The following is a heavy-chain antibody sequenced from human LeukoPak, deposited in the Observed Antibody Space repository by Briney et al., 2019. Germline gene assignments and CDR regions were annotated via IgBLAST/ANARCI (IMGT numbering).Heavy chain of an antibody. D-gene: IGHD3-10*01. CDR1: GYSISSGYY. Sequence: SETLSLTCAVSGYSISSGYYWGWIRPPPGKGLEWIGSIYHSGSTYYNPSLKSRVTISVDTSKNQFSLKLSSVTAADTAVYYCARHDLLLWFGEFSGRFDPWGQGTLVTVSS. J-gene: IGHJ5*02. CDR2: IYHSGST. CDR3: ARHDLLLWFGEFSGRFDP. V-gene: IGHV4-38-2*01.